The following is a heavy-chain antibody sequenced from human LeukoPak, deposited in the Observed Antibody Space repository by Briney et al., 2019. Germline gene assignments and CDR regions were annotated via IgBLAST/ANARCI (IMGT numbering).Heavy chain of an antibody. D-gene: IGHD5-12*01. Sequence: GASVKVSCKASGYTFTSYDINWVRQATGQGLEWMGWMNPNSGNTGYAQKFQGRVTITRNTSISTAYMELSSLRSEDTAVYYCARCGYDNLEGYYYYYMDVWGKGTTVTVSS. J-gene: IGHJ6*03. CDR2: MNPNSGNT. CDR1: GYTFTSYD. V-gene: IGHV1-8*01. CDR3: ARCGYDNLEGYYYYYMDV.